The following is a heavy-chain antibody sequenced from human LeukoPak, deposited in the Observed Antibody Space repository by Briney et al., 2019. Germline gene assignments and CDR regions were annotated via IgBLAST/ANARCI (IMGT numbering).Heavy chain of an antibody. V-gene: IGHV3-74*01. Sequence: GGSLRLSCAASGFTFSSYWMSWVRQAPGKGLVWVARINTNGSPTQYADSVKGRFTISRDNAKTTLYLQMNSLRDEDTAVYYCAGDLISGSGSVGYWGQGTLVTVSS. J-gene: IGHJ4*02. CDR1: GFTFSSYW. D-gene: IGHD3-10*01. CDR3: AGDLISGSGSVGY. CDR2: INTNGSPT.